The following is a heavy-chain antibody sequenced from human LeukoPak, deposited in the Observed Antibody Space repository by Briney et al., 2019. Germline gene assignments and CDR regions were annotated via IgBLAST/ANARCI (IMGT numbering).Heavy chain of an antibody. CDR1: GGSINSYY. D-gene: IGHD2-2*01. J-gene: IGHJ6*03. CDR2: IYYSGNT. CDR3: AREGPAASTFFYYFMDV. Sequence: SETLSLTCTVSGGSINSYYWSWIRQPPGKGLEYIGHIYYSGNTDYNPSLKSRVTISVDTSKNQFSLNLSSVTAADTAVYYCAREGPAASTFFYYFMDVWGKGTTVTVSS. V-gene: IGHV4-59*01.